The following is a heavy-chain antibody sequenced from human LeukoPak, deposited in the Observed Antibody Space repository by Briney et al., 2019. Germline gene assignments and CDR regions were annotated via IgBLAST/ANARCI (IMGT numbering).Heavy chain of an antibody. Sequence: PGRSLRLSCAASGFTFSSYGMHWVRQAPGKGLEWVAVISYDGGNKYYADSVKGRFTISRDNSKNTLYLQMNSLRAEDTAVYYCAKDPWGASIAVARGVDYWGQGTLVTVSS. CDR2: ISYDGGNK. CDR1: GFTFSSYG. J-gene: IGHJ4*02. D-gene: IGHD6-19*01. CDR3: AKDPWGASIAVARGVDY. V-gene: IGHV3-30*18.